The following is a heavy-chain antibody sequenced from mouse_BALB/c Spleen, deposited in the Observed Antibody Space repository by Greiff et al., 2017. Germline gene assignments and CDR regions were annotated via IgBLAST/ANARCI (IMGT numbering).Heavy chain of an antibody. V-gene: IGHV1-4*01. CDR1: GYTFTSYT. CDR3: AIYYGYDYAMDY. Sequence: VQLQQSGAELARPGASVKMSCKASGYTFTSYTMHWVKQRPGQGLEWIGYINPSSGYTNYNQKFKDKATLTADKSSSTAYMQLSSLTSEDSAVYYCAIYYGYDYAMDYWGQGTSVTVSS. D-gene: IGHD2-2*01. CDR2: INPSSGYT. J-gene: IGHJ4*01.